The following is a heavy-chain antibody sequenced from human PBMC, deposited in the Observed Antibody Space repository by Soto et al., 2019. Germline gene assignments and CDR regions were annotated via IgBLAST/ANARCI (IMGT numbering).Heavy chain of an antibody. J-gene: IGHJ6*02. Sequence: SVKVSCKASGGTFSSYAISWVRQAPGQGLEWMGGIIPIFGTANYAQKFQGRVTITADESTSTAYMELSSLRSEDTAVYYCARDYYDSSGYSGGTDYYYYGMDVWGQGTTVTVYS. D-gene: IGHD3-22*01. CDR3: ARDYYDSSGYSGGTDYYYYGMDV. CDR1: GGTFSSYA. V-gene: IGHV1-69*13. CDR2: IIPIFGTA.